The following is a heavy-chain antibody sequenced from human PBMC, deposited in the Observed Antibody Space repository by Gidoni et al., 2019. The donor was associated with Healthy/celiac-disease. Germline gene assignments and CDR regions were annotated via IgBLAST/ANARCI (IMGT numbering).Heavy chain of an antibody. J-gene: IGHJ3*02. D-gene: IGHD6-19*01. CDR1: GFTFSSYG. Sequence: QVQLVESGGGVVQPGRSLRLSCAASGFTFSSYGMHWVRQAPGKGLEWLAVIWYDGSNKYYADSVKGRFTISRDNSKNTLYLQMNSLRAEDTAVYYCARDIEQWLVQGAFDIWGQGTMVTVSS. CDR3: ARDIEQWLVQGAFDI. CDR2: IWYDGSNK. V-gene: IGHV3-33*08.